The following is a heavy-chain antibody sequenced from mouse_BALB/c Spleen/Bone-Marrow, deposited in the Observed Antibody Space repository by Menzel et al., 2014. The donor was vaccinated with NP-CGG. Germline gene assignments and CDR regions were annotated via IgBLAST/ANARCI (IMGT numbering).Heavy chain of an antibody. V-gene: IGHV1-39*01. D-gene: IGHD2-14*01. J-gene: IGHJ1*01. CDR3: ARSRYDGTYWYFDV. Sequence: EVQRVESGPELEKPGASVKISCKASGNSFTANNMNWVKQSNGKCLEWIGNIDLYYGGTSYNQKFKGKATLTVDKSSSTAYMQLKSLTSEDSAVYYCARSRYDGTYWYFDVWGAGTTVTVSS. CDR2: IDLYYGGT. CDR1: GNSFTANN.